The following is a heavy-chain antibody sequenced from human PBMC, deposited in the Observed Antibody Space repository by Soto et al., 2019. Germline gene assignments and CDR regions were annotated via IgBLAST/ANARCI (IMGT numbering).Heavy chain of an antibody. CDR2: INYSGST. CDR3: VIYADSGWFFNP. J-gene: IGHJ2*01. V-gene: IGHV4-34*01. CDR1: GGPFSDYY. D-gene: IGHD4-17*01. Sequence: SETLSLTCAVYGGPFSDYYWSWVRQPPGKGLEWIAEINYSGSTRYNPSLMSRATISSDTSKNQVSLNLSSVTAADTAVCYCVIYADSGWFFNPWGRGTLVTVS.